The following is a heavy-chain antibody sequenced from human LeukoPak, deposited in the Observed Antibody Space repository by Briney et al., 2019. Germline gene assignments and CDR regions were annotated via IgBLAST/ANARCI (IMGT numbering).Heavy chain of an antibody. CDR3: AELGITMIGGV. V-gene: IGHV3-23*01. Sequence: PGGSLRLSCAASGFTFGNYAMTWVRQAPGKGLEWVSSISGNGGTTYYADSVKGRFTISRDNAKNSLYLQMNSLRAEDTAVYYCAELGITMIGGVWGKGTTVTISS. J-gene: IGHJ6*04. D-gene: IGHD3-10*02. CDR2: ISGNGGTT. CDR1: GFTFGNYA.